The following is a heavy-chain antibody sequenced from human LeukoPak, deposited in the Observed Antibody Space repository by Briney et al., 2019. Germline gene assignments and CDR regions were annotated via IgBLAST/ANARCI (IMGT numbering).Heavy chain of an antibody. D-gene: IGHD3-10*01. CDR2: IDTSGST. V-gene: IGHV4-61*02. CDR3: ATYMVRGVVMHAFDI. J-gene: IGHJ3*02. CDR1: GGSINSGTYY. Sequence: PSQTLSLTCTVSGGSINSGTYYWTWIRQPAGKGLEWIGRIDTSGSTNYNPSLKSRVTISVDTSKNQFSLKLGSVTAADTAVYYCATYMVRGVVMHAFDIWGQGTMVTVSS.